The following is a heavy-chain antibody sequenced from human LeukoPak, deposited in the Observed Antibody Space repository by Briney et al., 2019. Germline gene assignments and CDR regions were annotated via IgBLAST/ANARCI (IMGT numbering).Heavy chain of an antibody. D-gene: IGHD4-23*01. CDR2: IKQDGSDK. V-gene: IGHV3-7*02. CDR3: AKSSGYGGIDFDY. Sequence: GGSLRLSCAASGFTFSSFRMSWVRQAPGKGLEWVAHIKQDGSDKYYRDSVKGRFTISKDIPKNSLYLQMNSLRAEDTAVYYCAKSSGYGGIDFDYWGLGTLVTVSS. J-gene: IGHJ4*02. CDR1: GFTFSSFR.